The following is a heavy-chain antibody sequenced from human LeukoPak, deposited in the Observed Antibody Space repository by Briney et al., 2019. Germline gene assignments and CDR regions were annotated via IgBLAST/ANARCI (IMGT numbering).Heavy chain of an antibody. V-gene: IGHV1-8*01. CDR3: ARVKLRYYDSSGYDYYYYYGMDV. CDR2: MNPNSGNT. CDR1: GYTFTSHD. D-gene: IGHD3-22*01. J-gene: IGHJ6*02. Sequence: ASVKVSCKASGYTFTSHDINWVRQATGQGLEWMGWMNPNSGNTGYAQKFQGRVTMTRNTSISTAYMELSSLRSEDTAVYYCARVKLRYYDSSGYDYYYYYGMDVWGQGTTVTVSS.